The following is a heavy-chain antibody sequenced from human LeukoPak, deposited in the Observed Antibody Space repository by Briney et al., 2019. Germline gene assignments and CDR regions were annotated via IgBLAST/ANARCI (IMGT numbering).Heavy chain of an antibody. CDR3: ARAVGAAAPPGFYYYYYMDV. D-gene: IGHD1-26*01. CDR2: IYYSGST. V-gene: IGHV4-59*01. Sequence: SETLSLTCTVSGGSISTYYWSWIRQPPGKRLGWIGFIYYSGSTNYNPSLKSRVTISVDTSKKQFSLRLNSVTAADTAVYYCARAVGAAAPPGFYYYYYMDVWDKGTTVTVSS. J-gene: IGHJ6*03. CDR1: GGSISTYY.